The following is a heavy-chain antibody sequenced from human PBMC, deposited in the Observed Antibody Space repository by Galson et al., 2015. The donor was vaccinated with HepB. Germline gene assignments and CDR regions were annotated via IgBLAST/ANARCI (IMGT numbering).Heavy chain of an antibody. CDR1: GNSFNYYA. CDR2: INTNNGNP. D-gene: IGHD2-21*01. CDR3: ARDLGPMWGFLRLPFDS. J-gene: IGHJ4*02. Sequence: SVKVSCKASGNSFNYYAINWVRQAPGQGLEWMGWINTNNGNPTYAQDFAGRFVFSLDTSVSTTFLQISGLKTEDTAVYYCARDLGPMWGFLRLPFDSWGQGPLVTVSS. V-gene: IGHV7-4-1*02.